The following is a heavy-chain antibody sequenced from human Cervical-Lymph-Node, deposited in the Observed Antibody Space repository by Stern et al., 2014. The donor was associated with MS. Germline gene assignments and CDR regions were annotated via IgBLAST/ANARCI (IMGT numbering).Heavy chain of an antibody. V-gene: IGHV5-51*01. D-gene: IGHD2-2*01. J-gene: IGHJ5*02. CDR2: NNPGDSDT. CDR3: ARRHCSSRRCGWFDP. Sequence: VQLVQSGAEVKKPGESLKISCKGSGYSFTSYWIGWVRQMPGKGLEWMGINNPGDSDTRYSPSFQGQVTISADKSISTAYMQWSSLKASDTAMYYCARRHCSSRRCGWFDPWGQGTLVTVSS. CDR1: GYSFTSYW.